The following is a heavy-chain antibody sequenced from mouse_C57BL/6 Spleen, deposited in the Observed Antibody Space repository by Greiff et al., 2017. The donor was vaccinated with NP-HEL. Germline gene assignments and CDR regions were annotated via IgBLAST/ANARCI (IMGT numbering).Heavy chain of an antibody. D-gene: IGHD2-4*01. CDR3: ARGVDYDFDY. CDR1: GYAFSSSW. Sequence: VQLQQSGPELVKPGASVKISCKASGYAFSSSWMNWVKQRPGKGLEWIGRIYPGDGDTNYNGKFKGKATLTADKSSSTAYMQLSSLTSEDSAVYFCARGVDYDFDYWGQGTTLTVSS. V-gene: IGHV1-82*01. J-gene: IGHJ2*01. CDR2: IYPGDGDT.